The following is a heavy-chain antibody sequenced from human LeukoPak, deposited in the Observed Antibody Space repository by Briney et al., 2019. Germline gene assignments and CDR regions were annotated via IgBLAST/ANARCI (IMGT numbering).Heavy chain of an antibody. J-gene: IGHJ4*02. CDR3: ARDLKMGYSSGRYSWGTGSSNDY. V-gene: IGHV1-46*01. CDR2: INPTGGST. CDR1: GHTFTSYY. Sequence: GASVKVSCKASGHTFTSYYMHWVRQAPGQGLEWMGLINPTGGSTGYAQKFQGRVTMTTDTSTSTAYMELRSLRSDDTAVYYCARDLKMGYSSGRYSWGTGSSNDYWGQGTLVTVSS. D-gene: IGHD6-19*01.